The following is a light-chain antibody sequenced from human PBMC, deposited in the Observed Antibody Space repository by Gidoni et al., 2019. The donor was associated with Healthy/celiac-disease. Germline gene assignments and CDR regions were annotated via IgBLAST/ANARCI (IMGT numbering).Light chain of an antibody. J-gene: IGKJ4*01. CDR2: DAS. V-gene: IGKV3-11*01. CDR3: QQRSNWPLT. Sequence: ELVLTQSPATLSLSPGERATLPCRASQSVSSYLAWYQQKPGQAPRLLIYDASNRATGIPARFSGSGSGTDFTRTISSREPEDFAVYYCQQRSNWPLTFGGGTKVEIK. CDR1: QSVSSY.